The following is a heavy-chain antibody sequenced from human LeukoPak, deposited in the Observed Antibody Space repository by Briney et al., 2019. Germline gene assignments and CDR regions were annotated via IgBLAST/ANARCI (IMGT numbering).Heavy chain of an antibody. CDR2: IIPIFGTA. CDR3: ARVPKGVGYCSSTSCYVEGYFDY. D-gene: IGHD2-2*01. Sequence: SVKVSCKASGGTLSRHAISWVRQAPGQGLEWMGGIIPIFGTANYAQKFQGRVTITADESTSTAYMELSSLRSEDTAVYYCARVPKGVGYCSSTSCYVEGYFDYWGQGTLVTVSS. V-gene: IGHV1-69*13. CDR1: GGTLSRHA. J-gene: IGHJ4*02.